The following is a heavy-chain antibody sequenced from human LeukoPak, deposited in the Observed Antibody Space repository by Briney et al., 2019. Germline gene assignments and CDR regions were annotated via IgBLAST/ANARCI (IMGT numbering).Heavy chain of an antibody. CDR1: GFTFSSYA. CDR2: ISGSGGST. J-gene: IGHJ3*01. CDR3: ARPRTPYYYDSSGYYPGFDV. Sequence: GGSLRLSCAASGFTFSSYAMSWVRQAPGKGLEWVSAISGSGGSTYYAGSVKGRFTISRDNTKNSLYLQLTSLRAEDTAVYYCARPRTPYYYDSSGYYPGFDVWGQGTVVTVST. D-gene: IGHD3-22*01. V-gene: IGHV3-23*01.